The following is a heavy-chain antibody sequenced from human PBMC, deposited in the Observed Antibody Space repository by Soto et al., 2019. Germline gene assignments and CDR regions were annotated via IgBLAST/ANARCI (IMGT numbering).Heavy chain of an antibody. Sequence: QVQLVESGGGVVQPGRSLRLSCAASGFTFSSYGMHWVRQAPGKGLEWVAVIWYDGSNKYYADSVKGRFTISRDNSKNTLYLQMNSLRAEDTAVYYCAREPYDFWSGYWGSRVKNDAFDIWGQGTMVTVSS. CDR2: IWYDGSNK. CDR1: GFTFSSYG. D-gene: IGHD3-3*01. V-gene: IGHV3-33*01. J-gene: IGHJ3*02. CDR3: AREPYDFWSGYWGSRVKNDAFDI.